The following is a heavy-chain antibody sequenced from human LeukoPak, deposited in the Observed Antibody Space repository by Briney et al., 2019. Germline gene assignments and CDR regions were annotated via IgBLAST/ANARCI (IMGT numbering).Heavy chain of an antibody. V-gene: IGHV1-46*01. D-gene: IGHD6-19*01. CDR2: VNPSGGST. CDR3: AREWAIAVAGPNFDY. J-gene: IGHJ4*02. Sequence: ASVKVSCKASGYTFTSYYMHWVRQAPGQGLEWMGIVNPSGGSTSYAQKFQGRVTMTRDTSTSTVYMELSSLRSEDTAVYYCAREWAIAVAGPNFDYWGQGTLVTVSS. CDR1: GYTFTSYY.